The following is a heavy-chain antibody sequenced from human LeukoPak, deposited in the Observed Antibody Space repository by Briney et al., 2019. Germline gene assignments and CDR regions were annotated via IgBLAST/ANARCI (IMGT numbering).Heavy chain of an antibody. J-gene: IGHJ4*02. D-gene: IGHD3-3*01. V-gene: IGHV3-30*18. CDR1: GFTFSSYG. CDR2: ISYDGSNK. CDR3: AKDGSEYDFWSGYYRD. Sequence: GGSLRLSCAASGFTFSSYGMHWVRKAPGKGLEWVAVISYDGSNKYYADSVKGRFTISRDNSKNTLYLQMNSLRAEDTAVYYCAKDGSEYDFWSGYYRDWGQGTLVTVSS.